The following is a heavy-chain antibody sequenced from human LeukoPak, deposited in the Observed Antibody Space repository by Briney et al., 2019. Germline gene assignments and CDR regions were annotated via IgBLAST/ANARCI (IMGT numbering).Heavy chain of an antibody. CDR1: GGSFSGYY. CDR3: ARTFFPGQGGLRYFDWLSPVFDY. J-gene: IGHJ4*02. V-gene: IGHV4-34*01. CDR2: INHSGST. D-gene: IGHD3-9*01. Sequence: PSETLSLTCAVYGGSFSGYYWSWIRQPPGKGLEWIGEINHSGSTNYNPSLKSRVTISVDTSKNQFSLKLSSVTAADTAVYYCARTFFPGQGGLRYFDWLSPVFDYWGQGTRVSVSS.